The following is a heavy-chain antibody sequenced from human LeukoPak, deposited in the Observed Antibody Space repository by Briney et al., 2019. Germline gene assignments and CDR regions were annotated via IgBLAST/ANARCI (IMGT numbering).Heavy chain of an antibody. CDR1: GDSISSSNYY. V-gene: IGHV4-39*07. CDR3: ASRWRYYYYGMDV. D-gene: IGHD2-15*01. J-gene: IGHJ6*02. Sequence: PSETLSLTCTVSGDSISSSNYYWVWIRQPPGKGLEWIGSIYYSGTTYYNPSLKSRVTISVDTSKNQFSLKLSSVTAADTAVYYCASRWRYYYYGMDVWGQGTTVTVSS. CDR2: IYYSGTT.